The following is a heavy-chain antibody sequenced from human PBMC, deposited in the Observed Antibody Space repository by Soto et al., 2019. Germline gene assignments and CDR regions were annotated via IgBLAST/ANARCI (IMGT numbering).Heavy chain of an antibody. J-gene: IGHJ4*02. D-gene: IGHD3-16*02. Sequence: QIQLVQSGGEVKKPGASVKVSCKASGYTFTDHGISWVRQAPGQGLEWVGWISAFTDYTDYAQKFRGRDTLTTDKSTSTADMDLWSLTSDDTAVYYCANDPPRVMQQIVDVYWGQGTLVTVSS. V-gene: IGHV1-18*04. CDR3: ANDPPRVMQQIVDVY. CDR2: ISAFTDYT. CDR1: GYTFTDHG.